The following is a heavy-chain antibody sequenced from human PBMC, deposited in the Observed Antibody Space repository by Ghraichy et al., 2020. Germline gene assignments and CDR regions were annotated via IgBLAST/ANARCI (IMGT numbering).Heavy chain of an antibody. CDR2: IYHSGST. CDR1: GGSISSSNW. D-gene: IGHD3-22*01. V-gene: IGHV4-4*02. J-gene: IGHJ6*02. Sequence: SETLSLTCAVSGGSISSSNWWSWVRQPPGKGLEWIGEIYHSGSTNYNPSLKSRVTISVDKSKNQFSLKLSSVTAADTAVYYCARTYYYDSSGYPYYYYYYGMDVWGQGTTVTVSS. CDR3: ARTYYYDSSGYPYYYYYYGMDV.